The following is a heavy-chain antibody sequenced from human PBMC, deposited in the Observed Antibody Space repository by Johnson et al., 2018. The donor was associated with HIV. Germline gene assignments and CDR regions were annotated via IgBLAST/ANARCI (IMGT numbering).Heavy chain of an antibody. CDR3: ATPPNHYYDSSGYAFDI. Sequence: VQLVESGGGLVQPGRSLRLSCAASGFTFDDYVMHWARQAPGKGLEWVSAISSSGSAIYYADSVKGRFTMSRDNAKNSMFLQMNSLRAEDTAVYYCATPPNHYYDSSGYAFDIWGQGTMVTVSS. J-gene: IGHJ3*02. CDR2: ISSSGSAI. CDR1: GFTFDDYV. D-gene: IGHD3-22*01. V-gene: IGHV3-48*03.